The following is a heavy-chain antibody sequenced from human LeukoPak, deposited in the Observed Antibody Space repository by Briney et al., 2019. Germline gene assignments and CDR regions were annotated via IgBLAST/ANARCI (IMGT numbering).Heavy chain of an antibody. CDR3: AAWMNYYDRVGDAFDI. Sequence: GESLKISCKGSGYTFFTYWIGWVRQMPGKGLEWMGITYPGDSDTRYSPSFQGQVTISADKSISTAYLQWSSLKASDTAMYYCAAWMNYYDRVGDAFDIWGQGTMVTVSS. D-gene: IGHD3-22*01. CDR1: GYTFFTYW. CDR2: TYPGDSDT. J-gene: IGHJ3*02. V-gene: IGHV5-51*01.